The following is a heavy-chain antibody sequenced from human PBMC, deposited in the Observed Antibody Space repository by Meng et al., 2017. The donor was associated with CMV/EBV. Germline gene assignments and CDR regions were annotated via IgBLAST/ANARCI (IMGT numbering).Heavy chain of an antibody. D-gene: IGHD6-13*01. Sequence: SETLSLTCAFYGGSFSGYYWSWIRQPPGKGLEWIGEINHSGSTNYNPSLKSRVTISVDTSKNQFSLKLSSVTAADTAVYYCARDRWVSSWGYYYGMDVWGQGTTVTVSS. CDR2: INHSGST. CDR1: GGSFSGYY. J-gene: IGHJ6*02. CDR3: ARDRWVSSWGYYYGMDV. V-gene: IGHV4-34*01.